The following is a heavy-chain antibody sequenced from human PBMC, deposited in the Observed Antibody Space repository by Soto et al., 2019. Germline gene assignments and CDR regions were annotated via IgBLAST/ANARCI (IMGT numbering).Heavy chain of an antibody. J-gene: IGHJ4*02. CDR1: GYTFTGYY. CDR3: ATSSTDPLDY. V-gene: IGHV1-2*02. Sequence: QVQLVQSGAEVKKPGASVKVSCKASGYTFTGYYMHWVRQAPGQGLEWMGWINPNSGGTNYAQKSQGRVTMTRDTSISTAYMELSRLRSDDTAVYYCATSSTDPLDYWGQGTLVTVSS. D-gene: IGHD2-2*01. CDR2: INPNSGGT.